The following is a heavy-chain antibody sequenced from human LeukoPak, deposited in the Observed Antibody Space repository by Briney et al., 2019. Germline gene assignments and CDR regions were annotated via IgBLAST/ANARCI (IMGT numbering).Heavy chain of an antibody. CDR1: GASISGTTYY. CDR2: VYSNGRP. J-gene: IGHJ4*02. V-gene: IGHV4-39*01. D-gene: IGHD3-22*01. CDR3: SRARAPVVIDVGY. Sequence: SETLSLTCTVSGASISGTTYYWGWIRQPPGKGLEWTGTVYSNGRPYYNPSLKSRVAIYVDTSKNQFFLNVTSVTAADTAVYYCSRARAPVVIDVGYWGQGNLVTVAS.